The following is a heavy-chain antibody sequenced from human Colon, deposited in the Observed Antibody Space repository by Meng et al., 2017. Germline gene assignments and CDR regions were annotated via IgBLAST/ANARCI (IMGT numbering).Heavy chain of an antibody. Sequence: SETLSLTCAVSGGSVSGSNWWGWVRQSPEKGLEWIGEVHYSGNINYNPSLKSRVTMSVDRSKNHFSLNLTSVTAADTAVYYCARGYLGTPVVHFDSWGQGALVTVSS. CDR2: VHYSGNI. CDR1: GGSVSGSNW. J-gene: IGHJ4*02. CDR3: ARGYLGTPVVHFDS. D-gene: IGHD7-27*01. V-gene: IGHV4-4*02.